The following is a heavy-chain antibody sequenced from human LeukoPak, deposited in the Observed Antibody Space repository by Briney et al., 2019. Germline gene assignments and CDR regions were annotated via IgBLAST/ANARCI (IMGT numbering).Heavy chain of an antibody. Sequence: GESLKIYCKGSGYSFTSYWIGWVRQMPGKGLEWMGSIYPGDSDTRYSPSFQGQVTVSADKSISTAYLQWSSLKASDTAMYYCARRRSGSYPGFYYFDYWGQGTLVTVSS. CDR3: ARRRSGSYPGFYYFDY. J-gene: IGHJ4*02. V-gene: IGHV5-51*01. CDR1: GYSFTSYW. D-gene: IGHD1-26*01. CDR2: IYPGDSDT.